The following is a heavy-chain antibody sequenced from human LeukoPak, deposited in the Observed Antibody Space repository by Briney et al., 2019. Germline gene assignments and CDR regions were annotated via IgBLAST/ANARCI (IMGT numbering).Heavy chain of an antibody. D-gene: IGHD3-10*01. CDR3: ASLNYHGSGSPFDY. CDR1: GGSVSSYY. V-gene: IGHV4-59*02. CDR2: IYYSGST. J-gene: IGHJ4*02. Sequence: PSETLSLTCTVSGGSVSSYYWSWIRQPPGKGLEWIGYIYYSGSTNYNPSLQSRVTISVDTSKNQLSLKLSSVTAADTGIYYCASLNYHGSGSPFDYWGQGMLVTVSS.